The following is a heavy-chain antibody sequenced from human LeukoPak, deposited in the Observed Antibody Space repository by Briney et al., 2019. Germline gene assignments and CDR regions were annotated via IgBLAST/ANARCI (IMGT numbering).Heavy chain of an antibody. J-gene: IGHJ6*03. Sequence: SETLSLICTVSGYSISSGYYWGWIRQHPGKGLEWIGYIYYSGSTYYNPSLKSRVTISVDTSKNQFSLKLSSVTAADTAVYYCARVGATYPHYYMDVWGKGTTVTVAS. CDR3: ARVGATYPHYYMDV. D-gene: IGHD3-16*01. CDR1: GYSISSGYY. V-gene: IGHV4-38-2*02. CDR2: IYYSGST.